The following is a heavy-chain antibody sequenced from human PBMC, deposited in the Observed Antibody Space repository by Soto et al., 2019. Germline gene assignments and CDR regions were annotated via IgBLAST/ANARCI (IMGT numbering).Heavy chain of an antibody. Sequence: PXETLSLTCTVAGGSISSYSWSWIRQPPGKGLEWIGYIYYSGSTNYNPSLKSRVTISVDTSKNQFSLKLSSVTAAYTAVYYCARGRRWLQGGPFDYWGQGTLVTVSS. J-gene: IGHJ4*02. V-gene: IGHV4-59*01. CDR3: ARGRRWLQGGPFDY. D-gene: IGHD5-12*01. CDR1: GGSISSYS. CDR2: IYYSGST.